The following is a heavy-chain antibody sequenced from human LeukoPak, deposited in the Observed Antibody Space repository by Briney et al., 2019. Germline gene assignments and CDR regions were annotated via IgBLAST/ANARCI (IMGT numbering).Heavy chain of an antibody. CDR2: INHSGST. J-gene: IGHJ4*02. Sequence: SETLSLTCTVSGGSISGYYWSWIRQPPGKGLEWIGEINHSGSTNYNPSLKSRVTISVDTSKNQFSLKLSSVTAADTAVYYCARPRNWSYRCFDYWGQGTLVTVSS. CDR3: ARPRNWSYRCFDY. D-gene: IGHD1-26*01. CDR1: GGSISGYY. V-gene: IGHV4-34*01.